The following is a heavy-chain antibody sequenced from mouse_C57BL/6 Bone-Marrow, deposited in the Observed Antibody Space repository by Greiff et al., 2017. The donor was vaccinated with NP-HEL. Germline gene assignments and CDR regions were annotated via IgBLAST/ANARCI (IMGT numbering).Heavy chain of an antibody. CDR1: GFTFSDYG. CDR2: ISSGSSTL. J-gene: IGHJ4*01. CDR3: ARDDYDGYAMDY. Sequence: EVQLVESGGGLVKPGGSLKLSCAASGFTFSDYGMHWVRQAPEKGLEWVAYISSGSSTLYYADTVKGRFTISRDNAKNTLFLQMTSLRSEDTAMYYCARDDYDGYAMDYWGQGTSVTVSS. V-gene: IGHV5-17*01. D-gene: IGHD2-4*01.